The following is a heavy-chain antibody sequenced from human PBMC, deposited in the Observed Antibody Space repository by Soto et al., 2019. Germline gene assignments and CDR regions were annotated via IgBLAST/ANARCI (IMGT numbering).Heavy chain of an antibody. CDR3: AKNRGLVTTSWHFDY. Sequence: EVQLLESGGDLVQPGRSLRLSCAASGFTFSGYAMSWVRQAPGKGLEWVSVIHGGGNSAYYADSVKGRFTISRDNSKNTLYLQMSSLRGVDTDVYYCAKNRGLVTTSWHFDYWGQGTLVTVSA. D-gene: IGHD4-17*01. CDR2: IHGGGNSA. J-gene: IGHJ4*02. CDR1: GFTFSGYA. V-gene: IGHV3-23*01.